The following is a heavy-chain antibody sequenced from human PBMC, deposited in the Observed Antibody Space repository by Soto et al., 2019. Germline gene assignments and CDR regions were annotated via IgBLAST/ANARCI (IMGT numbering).Heavy chain of an antibody. CDR3: AKAAGIAAAYYYGMDV. Sequence: ESGGGVVQPGRSLRLSCAASGFTFSSYGMHWVRQAPGKGLEWVAVISYDGSNKYYADSVKGRFTISRDNSKNTLYLQMNSLRAEDMAVYYCAKAAGIAAAYYYGMDVWGQGTTVTVSS. V-gene: IGHV3-30*18. J-gene: IGHJ6*02. D-gene: IGHD6-13*01. CDR1: GFTFSSYG. CDR2: ISYDGSNK.